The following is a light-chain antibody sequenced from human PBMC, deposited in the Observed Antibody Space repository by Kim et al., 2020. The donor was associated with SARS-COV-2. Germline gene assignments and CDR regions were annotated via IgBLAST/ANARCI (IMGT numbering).Light chain of an antibody. CDR1: QGSRNE. CDR3: LQDYNYTRT. Sequence: APVGDRLTMTWRASQGSRNEVGWDQQKPGKGPKRLIYAACSIQSGVPSRFSGSGSGTDFMLTISSLQPEDCATYNCLQDYNYTRTVVQGTKVDIK. V-gene: IGKV1-6*01. CDR2: AAC. J-gene: IGKJ1*01.